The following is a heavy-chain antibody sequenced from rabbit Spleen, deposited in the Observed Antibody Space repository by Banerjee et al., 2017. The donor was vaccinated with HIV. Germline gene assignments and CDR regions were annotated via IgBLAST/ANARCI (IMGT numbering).Heavy chain of an antibody. Sequence: QSLEESGGDLVKPGASLTLTCTASGFSFSSSYYMCWVRQAPGKGLEWIACIDAGSSGSTYYATWAKGRFTISKTSSTTVTLQMTSLTAADTATYFCARDTISSFSSYGMDLWGPGTLVT. V-gene: IGHV1S40*01. CDR3: ARDTISSFSSYGMDL. CDR2: IDAGSSGST. J-gene: IGHJ6*01. CDR1: GFSFSSSYY. D-gene: IGHD1-1*01.